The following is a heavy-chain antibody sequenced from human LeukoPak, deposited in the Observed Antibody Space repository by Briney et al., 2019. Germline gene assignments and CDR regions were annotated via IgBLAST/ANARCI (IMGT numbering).Heavy chain of an antibody. CDR3: ARDSECTSWSYSGSLLGPRCAYPFDY. J-gene: IGHJ4*02. V-gene: IGHV1-69*10. CDR2: IIPILDIT. Sequence: ASVKVSCKASGGTFNNFAISWVRQAPGQGLEWMGGIIPILDITNYALKFKGRVTFTADKSTNTAYMELSSLRSEDTAVYYCARDSECTSWSYSGSLLGPRCAYPFDYWGQGTLVTVSS. CDR1: GGTFNNFA. D-gene: IGHD1-26*01.